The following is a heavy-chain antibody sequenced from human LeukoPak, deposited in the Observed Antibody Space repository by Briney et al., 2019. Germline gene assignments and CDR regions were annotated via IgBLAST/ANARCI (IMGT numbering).Heavy chain of an antibody. CDR1: GFTFNSYS. D-gene: IGHD3-22*01. Sequence: GGSLRLSCAASGFTFNSYSMTWVRQAPGKGLEWVANINQDGSEKYYVDSVEGRLTISRDNAKNLLYLQMNSLRAEDTAVYYCTRAYGSSGYYQLPIDYWGQGTLVTVSS. V-gene: IGHV3-7*01. CDR2: INQDGSEK. J-gene: IGHJ4*02. CDR3: TRAYGSSGYYQLPIDY.